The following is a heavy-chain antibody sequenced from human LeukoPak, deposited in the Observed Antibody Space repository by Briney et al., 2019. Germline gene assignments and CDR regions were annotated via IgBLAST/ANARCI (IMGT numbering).Heavy chain of an antibody. Sequence: HPGGSLRLSCAASGFTFSSYGMSWVRQAPGKGLEWVSSISGSGGSSYYADSVKGRFAISKDNSKNTLYLQMDSLRAEDTALYYCERSGGSWGYYYFDYWGQGTLVTVSS. V-gene: IGHV3-23*01. D-gene: IGHD2-15*01. CDR1: GFTFSSYG. CDR3: ERSGGSWGYYYFDY. CDR2: ISGSGGSS. J-gene: IGHJ4*02.